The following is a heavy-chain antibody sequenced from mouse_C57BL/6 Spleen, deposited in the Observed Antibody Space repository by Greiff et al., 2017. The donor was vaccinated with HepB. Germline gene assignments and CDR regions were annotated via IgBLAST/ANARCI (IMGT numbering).Heavy chain of an antibody. CDR2: ISSGGDYI. V-gene: IGHV5-9-1*02. CDR3: TREVSENYFDY. CDR1: GFTFSSYA. J-gene: IGHJ2*01. Sequence: EVQRVESGEGLVKPGGSLKLSCAASGFTFSSYAMSWVRQTPEKRLEWVAYISSGGDYIYYADTVKGRFTISRDNARNTLYLQMSSLKSEDTAMYYCTREVSENYFDYWGQGTTLTVSS.